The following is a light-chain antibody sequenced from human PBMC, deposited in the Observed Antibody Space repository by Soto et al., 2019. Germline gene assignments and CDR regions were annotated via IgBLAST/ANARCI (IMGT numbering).Light chain of an antibody. CDR2: DAS. J-gene: IGKJ5*01. CDR1: HTISSGF. CDR3: QQYVTSPSIP. Sequence: IVLSLSPGVLYLSPGDRATLSCRASHTISSGFLAWYQQKVGQAPRLLIYDASNRATGVPDRFSGSGSGTDFSLAISGLEPADFGVYYCQQYVTSPSIPFGQGTRLEIK. V-gene: IGKV3-20*01.